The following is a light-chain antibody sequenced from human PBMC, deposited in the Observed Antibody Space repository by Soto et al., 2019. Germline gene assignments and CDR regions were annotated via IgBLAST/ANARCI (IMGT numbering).Light chain of an antibody. CDR1: QSVSSN. V-gene: IGKV3-15*01. CDR3: QQYNNWPLT. CDR2: GAS. Sequence: EIVLKQSPSTLSVSPGESATLSCRASQSVSSNLAWYQQKPGQAPRLLIYGASTRATGIPARFSGSGSGTEFTLTISSLQSEDFAVYYCQQYNNWPLTFGGGTKG. J-gene: IGKJ4*01.